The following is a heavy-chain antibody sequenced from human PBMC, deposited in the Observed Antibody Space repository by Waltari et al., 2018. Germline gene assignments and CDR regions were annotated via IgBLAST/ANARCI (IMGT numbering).Heavy chain of an antibody. CDR2: IRSKANSYAT. CDR1: GFPLSGPA. D-gene: IGHD6-13*01. CDR3: TTRLAPAGKDY. Sequence: EVQLVESGGGMVQPGGSLKLSCAASGFPLSGPAMHWVRQASGKGLEWVGRIRSKANSYATTYAASVKGRFTISRDDSKNTAYLQMNSLKTEDTAVYYCTTRLAPAGKDYWGQGTLVTVSS. J-gene: IGHJ4*02. V-gene: IGHV3-73*02.